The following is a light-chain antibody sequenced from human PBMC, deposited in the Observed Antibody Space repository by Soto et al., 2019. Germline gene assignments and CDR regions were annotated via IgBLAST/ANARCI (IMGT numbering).Light chain of an antibody. V-gene: IGKV3-20*01. CDR2: GAS. CDR3: QQYGSSPIT. Sequence: EIMLTQSPATLSLSPGERATLSCRASQSVSSTYLAWYQQKPGQAPRLLIYGASSRETGIPDRFSGSGAGTECTRTISRLEPEDVAVYYCQQYGSSPITFGQGTRLEIK. J-gene: IGKJ5*01. CDR1: QSVSSTY.